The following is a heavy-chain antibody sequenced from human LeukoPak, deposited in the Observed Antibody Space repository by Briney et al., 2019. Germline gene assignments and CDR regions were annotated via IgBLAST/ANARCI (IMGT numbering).Heavy chain of an antibody. CDR1: GFTFSSYA. V-gene: IGHV3-30-3*01. J-gene: IGHJ3*02. CDR3: ARDAVITFGGVIVGGAFDI. CDR2: ISYDGSNK. D-gene: IGHD3-16*02. Sequence: GRSLRLSCAASGFTFSSYAMHWVRQAPGKGLEWVAVISYDGSNKYYADSVKGRFTISRDNSKNTLYLQMNSLRAEDMAVYYCARDAVITFGGVIVGGAFDIWGQGTMVTVSS.